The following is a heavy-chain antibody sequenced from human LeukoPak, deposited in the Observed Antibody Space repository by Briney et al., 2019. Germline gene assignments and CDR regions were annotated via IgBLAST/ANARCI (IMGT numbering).Heavy chain of an antibody. V-gene: IGHV3-15*01. CDR2: IKRKSDGETT. Sequence: GGSLRLSCAASGFGFSYAWMSWVRQAPGKGPEWIGRIKRKSDGETTDYAAPAKGRFTSSRDDSKNTLFLQMNSLKTEDTAFYYCTTAPSGYAYMNGWHLDYWGQGALVTVSS. CDR1: GFGFSYAW. J-gene: IGHJ4*02. D-gene: IGHD5-18*01. CDR3: TTAPSGYAYMNGWHLDY.